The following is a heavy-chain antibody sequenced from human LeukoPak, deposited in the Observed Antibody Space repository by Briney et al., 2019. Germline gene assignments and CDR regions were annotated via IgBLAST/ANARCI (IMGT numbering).Heavy chain of an antibody. CDR1: GFTVSSNY. CDR2: IYSGGST. D-gene: IGHD3-10*01. J-gene: IGHJ6*03. Sequence: GGSLRLSCAASGFTVSSNYMSWVRQAPGKGLEWVSVIYSGGSTYYADSVKGRFTISRDNSKNTLYFQMNSLRAEDTAVYYCARDRATWFGEVYYYYYMDVWGKGTTVTVSS. CDR3: ARDRATWFGEVYYYYYMDV. V-gene: IGHV3-66*02.